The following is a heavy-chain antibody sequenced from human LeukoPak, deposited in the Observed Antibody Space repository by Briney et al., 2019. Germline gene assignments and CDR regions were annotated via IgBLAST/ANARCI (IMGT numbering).Heavy chain of an antibody. CDR3: ARGLRVPLKYDSSGYYDY. CDR2: INHSGST. J-gene: IGHJ4*02. D-gene: IGHD3-22*01. CDR1: GGSISSSSYY. V-gene: IGHV4-39*07. Sequence: SETLSLTCTVSGGSISSSSYYWGWIRQPPGKGLEWIGEINHSGSTNYNPSLKSRVTISVDTSKNQFSLKLSSVTAADTAVYYCARGLRVPLKYDSSGYYDYWGQGTLVTVSS.